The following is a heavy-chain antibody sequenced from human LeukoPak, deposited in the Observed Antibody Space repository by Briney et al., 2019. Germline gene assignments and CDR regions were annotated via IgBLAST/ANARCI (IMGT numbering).Heavy chain of an antibody. CDR3: AKDVSSTSNWEFDY. Sequence: GASVKVSCKTSGYTFADYFIHWVRQAPGQGLEWMGRINPNSGGTEYEQKFQGRVTMTRDTSISTAYVEVNRLISDDTAIYYCAKDVSSTSNWEFDYWGQGTLVTVSS. CDR1: GYTFADYF. CDR2: INPNSGGT. V-gene: IGHV1-2*06. D-gene: IGHD1-26*01. J-gene: IGHJ4*02.